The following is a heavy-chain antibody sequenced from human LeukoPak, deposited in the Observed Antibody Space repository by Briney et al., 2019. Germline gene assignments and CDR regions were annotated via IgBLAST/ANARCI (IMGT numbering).Heavy chain of an antibody. V-gene: IGHV3-53*01. CDR1: GFTVSSNY. D-gene: IGHD6-13*01. CDR2: IYSGGST. CDR3: ARARYSSSWYYFDY. J-gene: IGHJ4*02. Sequence: GGSLRLSCAASGFTVSSNYMSWVRQAPGNGLEWVSVIYSGGSTYYADSVKGRFTISRDNSKNTLYLQMNSLRAEDTAVYYCARARYSSSWYYFDYWGQGTLVTVSS.